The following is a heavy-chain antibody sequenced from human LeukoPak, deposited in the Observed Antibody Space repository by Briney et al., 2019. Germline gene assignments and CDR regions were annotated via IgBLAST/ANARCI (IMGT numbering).Heavy chain of an antibody. Sequence: SETLSLTCAVSGGSISSSNWWSWVRQPPGKGLEWIGEIYHSGSTNYNPSLKSRVTISVDKSKNQFSLKLSSVTAADTAVYYCARHLYGSGSYQDSWGQGTLVTVSS. J-gene: IGHJ4*02. V-gene: IGHV4-4*02. D-gene: IGHD3-10*01. CDR1: GGSISSSNW. CDR2: IYHSGST. CDR3: ARHLYGSGSYQDS.